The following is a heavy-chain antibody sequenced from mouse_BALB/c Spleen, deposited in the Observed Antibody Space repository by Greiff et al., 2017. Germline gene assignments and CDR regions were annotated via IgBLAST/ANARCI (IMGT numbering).Heavy chain of an antibody. Sequence: QLQASGPGLVKPSQSLSLTCSVTGYSIPSGYYWNWIRQFPGNKLEWMGYISYDGSNNYNPSLKNRISITRDTSKNQFFLKLNSVTTEDTATYYCAREHDWFADGGQGTLVTVSA. CDR2: ISYDGSN. J-gene: IGHJ3*01. CDR1: GYSIPSGYY. CDR3: AREHDWFAD. V-gene: IGHV3-6*02.